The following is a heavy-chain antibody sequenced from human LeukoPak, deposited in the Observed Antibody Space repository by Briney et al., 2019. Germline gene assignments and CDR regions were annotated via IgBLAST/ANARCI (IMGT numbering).Heavy chain of an antibody. CDR1: GFTLSNHW. V-gene: IGHV3-74*01. CDR2: ISGDEIWT. CDR3: AREYISGPKQTDAFDI. D-gene: IGHD3-22*01. Sequence: GGSLRLSCAASGFTLSNHWMHWVRQAPGKGLVWVSRISGDEIWTSYADSVKGRFLISRDNAKDTLYLQMNSLRTEDTAVYCCAREYISGPKQTDAFDIWGQGTMVTVSS. J-gene: IGHJ3*02.